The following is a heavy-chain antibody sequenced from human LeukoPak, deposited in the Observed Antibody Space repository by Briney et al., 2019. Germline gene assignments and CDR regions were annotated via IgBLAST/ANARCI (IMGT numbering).Heavy chain of an antibody. Sequence: PSETLSLTCAVYGGSFSGYYWSWIRQPPGKGLEWIGEINHSGSTNYNPSLKSRVTISVDTSKNQFSLKLSSVTAADTAVYYCARVGGSNWFDPWGQGTLVTVSS. CDR1: GGSFSGYY. D-gene: IGHD3-16*01. CDR3: ARVGGSNWFDP. J-gene: IGHJ5*02. V-gene: IGHV4-34*01. CDR2: INHSGST.